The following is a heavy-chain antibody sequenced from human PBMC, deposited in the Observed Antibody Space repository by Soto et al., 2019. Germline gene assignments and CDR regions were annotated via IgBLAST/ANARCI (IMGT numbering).Heavy chain of an antibody. J-gene: IGHJ4*02. V-gene: IGHV3-53*04. CDR2: IHIGGNT. CDR3: TRDVSFDY. CDR1: GFTVSDNY. Sequence: ESGGGLVQPGGSLRLSCAASGFTVSDNYMSWVRQAPGKGLEWVSMIHIGGNTYYADSVKGRFTISRHNSENTMYLQMNSLRAEDTAVYYCTRDVSFDYWGQGTLVTVSS.